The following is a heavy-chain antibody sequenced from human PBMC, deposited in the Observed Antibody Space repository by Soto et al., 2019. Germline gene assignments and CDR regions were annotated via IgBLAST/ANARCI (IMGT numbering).Heavy chain of an antibody. Sequence: SGGSLRLSCAASGFTFSSYAMHWVRQAPGKGLEWVAVISYDGSNKYYADSVKGRFTISRDNSKNTLYLQMNSLRAEDTAVYYCARERVGATALDIWGQGTMVTVSS. J-gene: IGHJ3*02. V-gene: IGHV3-30-3*01. CDR2: ISYDGSNK. CDR3: ARERVGATALDI. CDR1: GFTFSSYA. D-gene: IGHD1-26*01.